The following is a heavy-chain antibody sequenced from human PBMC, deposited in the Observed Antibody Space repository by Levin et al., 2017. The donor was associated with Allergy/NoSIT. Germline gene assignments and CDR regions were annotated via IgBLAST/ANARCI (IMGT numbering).Heavy chain of an antibody. D-gene: IGHD2-2*01. CDR3: ARGHCSSTSCPYWFDP. CDR1: GGTFSSYA. V-gene: IGHV1-69*13. J-gene: IGHJ5*02. CDR2: IIPIFGTA. Sequence: SVKVSCKASGGTFSSYAISWVRQAPGQGLEWMGWIIPIFGTANYAQKFQGRVTITADESTSTAYVELSSLRSEDTAVYYCARGHCSSTSCPYWFDPWGQGTLVTVSS.